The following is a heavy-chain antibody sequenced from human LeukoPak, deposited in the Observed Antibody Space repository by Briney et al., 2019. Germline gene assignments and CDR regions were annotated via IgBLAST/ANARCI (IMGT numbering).Heavy chain of an antibody. Sequence: SETLSLTCTVSGGSISSSSYYWGWIRQPPGKGLEWIGSIYYSGSTYYNPSLKSRVTISVDTSKNQFSLKLSSVTAADTAVYYCARDSRSGWGNWFDPWGQGTLVTVSS. J-gene: IGHJ5*02. CDR1: GGSISSSSYY. V-gene: IGHV4-39*07. D-gene: IGHD6-19*01. CDR3: ARDSRSGWGNWFDP. CDR2: IYYSGST.